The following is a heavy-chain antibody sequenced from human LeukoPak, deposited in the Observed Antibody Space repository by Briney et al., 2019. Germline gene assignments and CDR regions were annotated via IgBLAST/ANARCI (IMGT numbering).Heavy chain of an antibody. Sequence: GGSLRLSCAASGFTFDDYAMHWVRQAPGKGLEWVANIKEDGSEKYYVDSVKGRFTISRDNAKNSLYLQMNSLRVEDTAVYHCVRARLAVSGNYFENWGQGTLVTVSS. D-gene: IGHD6-19*01. J-gene: IGHJ4*02. CDR3: VRARLAVSGNYFEN. CDR1: GFTFDDYA. CDR2: IKEDGSEK. V-gene: IGHV3-7*04.